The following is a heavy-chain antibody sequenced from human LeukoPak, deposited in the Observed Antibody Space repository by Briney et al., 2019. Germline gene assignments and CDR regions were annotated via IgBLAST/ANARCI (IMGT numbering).Heavy chain of an antibody. V-gene: IGHV1-3*01. CDR3: ARGRGSWGDYFDY. CDR2: INAGSGNT. J-gene: IGHJ4*02. CDR1: GYTFTSYA. D-gene: IGHD1-26*01. Sequence: ASVKVSCKASGYTFTSYAMHWVRQAPGQRLEWMGWINAGSGNTKYSQKFQGRVTITRDTSASTAYMELGSLRSEDTAVYYCARGRGSWGDYFDYWGQGTLVTVSS.